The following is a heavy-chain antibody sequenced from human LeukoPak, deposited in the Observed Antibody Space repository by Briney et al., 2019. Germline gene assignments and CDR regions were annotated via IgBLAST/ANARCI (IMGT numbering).Heavy chain of an antibody. CDR2: IYYSGIT. J-gene: IGHJ4*02. CDR1: GGSIRSSSYY. D-gene: IGHD3-9*01. V-gene: IGHV4-39*01. Sequence: PSETLSLTCTVSGGSIRSSSYYWGWIRQPPGKGLEWIGNIYYSGITYYNSSLESRVTIFVDTSKNQFSLRLSSVTAADTAVYYCARHQSYFDVLTGYSFDYWGQGTLVTVSS. CDR3: ARHQSYFDVLTGYSFDY.